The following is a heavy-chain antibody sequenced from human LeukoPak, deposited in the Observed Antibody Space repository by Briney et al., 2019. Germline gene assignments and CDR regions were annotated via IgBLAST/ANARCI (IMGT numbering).Heavy chain of an antibody. CDR1: GFTFSSYG. D-gene: IGHD6-19*01. Sequence: GGSLRLSCAASGFTFSSYGMHWVRQAPGKGLEWVAVISYDGSNKYYTDSVKGRFTISRDNPKNTLYLQMNSLRADDTAVYYCAKLRSGWSISNSLDYWGQGTLVTVSS. CDR3: AKLRSGWSISNSLDY. V-gene: IGHV3-30*18. CDR2: ISYDGSNK. J-gene: IGHJ4*02.